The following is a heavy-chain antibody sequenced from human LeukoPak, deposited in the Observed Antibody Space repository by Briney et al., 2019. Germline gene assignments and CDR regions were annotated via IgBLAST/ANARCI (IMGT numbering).Heavy chain of an antibody. D-gene: IGHD6-19*01. CDR1: EFTLSTHG. CDR3: ATTRPYGTTWAGAFED. V-gene: IGHV3-23*01. Sequence: GGPLRLSCAASEFTLSTHGLSWVRQAPGKRLEWVSTVTSRRGTHYTDSVQGRFITSRDNSENTFVLEMNSLRAEDTAVYYCATTRPYGTTWAGAFEDWGQGTPVTVSS. CDR2: VTSRRGT. J-gene: IGHJ4*01.